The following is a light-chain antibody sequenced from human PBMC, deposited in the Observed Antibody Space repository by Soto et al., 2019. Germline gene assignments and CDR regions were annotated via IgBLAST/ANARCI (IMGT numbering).Light chain of an antibody. CDR1: SSDVGGYNY. CDR3: SSYSSRNTHV. CDR2: DVS. J-gene: IGLJ1*01. V-gene: IGLV2-14*03. Sequence: QSVLTQPASVSGSPGQSITISCTGTSSDVGGYNYVSWYQQHPGKAPRLMIYDVSNRPSGVSNRFSGSKSGNTASLTISGLQAEDEADYYCSSYSSRNTHVVGTGTKLTVL.